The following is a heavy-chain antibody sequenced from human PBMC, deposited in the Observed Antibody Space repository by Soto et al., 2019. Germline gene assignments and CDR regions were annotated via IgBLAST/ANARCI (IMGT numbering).Heavy chain of an antibody. CDR2: ISFDGSNR. CDR3: ARTRYCSGGSCYDWFDP. V-gene: IGHV3-30*07. Sequence: GGSLRLSCAASDSSFSAYSLHWVRQAPGKGLEWVAIISFDGSNRDYADSVKGRFTISRDNSKNTLYLQMNSLRAEDTAVYYCARTRYCSGGSCYDWFDPWGQGTLVTVSS. D-gene: IGHD2-15*01. J-gene: IGHJ5*02. CDR1: DSSFSAYS.